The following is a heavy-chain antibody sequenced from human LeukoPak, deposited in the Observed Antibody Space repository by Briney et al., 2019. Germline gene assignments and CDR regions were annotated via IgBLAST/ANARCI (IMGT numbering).Heavy chain of an antibody. CDR2: ISGSATSI. J-gene: IGHJ6*02. Sequence: GGSLRLSCAASGFTFSSYAMNWVRQAPGKGLEWVSGISGSATSIYYADSVNGRFTISRDNSKNTLYLQMNSLRAEDTAVCYCAKDLKFSRYYGMDVWGQGTTVTVSS. V-gene: IGHV3-23*01. CDR3: AKDLKFSRYYGMDV. CDR1: GFTFSSYA. D-gene: IGHD2-2*01.